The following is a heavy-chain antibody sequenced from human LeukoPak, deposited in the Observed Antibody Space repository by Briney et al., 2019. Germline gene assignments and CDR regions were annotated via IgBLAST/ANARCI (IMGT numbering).Heavy chain of an antibody. CDR1: GYTLTGYY. V-gene: IGHV1-2*02. J-gene: IGHJ3*02. CDR2: INPFSGGT. CDR3: SKDFTSRIVGALNAFDI. Sequence: ASVKVSCTASGYTLTGYYMHSVRQAPGQGLDWMGWINPFSGGTHYAQKFQGRVTMTSDTSNTPAYIELGRLSPGDPGVHYLSKDFTSRIVGALNAFDIWGQGRIVTVCS. D-gene: IGHD1-26*01.